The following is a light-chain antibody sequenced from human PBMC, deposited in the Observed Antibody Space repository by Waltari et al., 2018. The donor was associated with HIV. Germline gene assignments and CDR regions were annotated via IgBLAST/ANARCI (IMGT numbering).Light chain of an antibody. CDR1: VVDSGPEIY. CDR3: SSYSTITSLYV. CDR2: MLS. Sequence: QSALAQPASVSGSPGQSITISCAGAVVDSGPEIYVSWYQQHPGRAPRLIIYMLSRRPSGVPDRFSGSSSGMSATLTISGLQSDDEAHYYCSSYSTITSLYVFGTGTRVTVL. J-gene: IGLJ1*01. V-gene: IGLV2-14*01.